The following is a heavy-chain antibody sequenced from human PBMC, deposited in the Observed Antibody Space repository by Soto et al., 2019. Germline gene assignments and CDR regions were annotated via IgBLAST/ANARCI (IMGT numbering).Heavy chain of an antibody. CDR1: GFTFSMFN. Sequence: GSLRLSCAAAGFTFSMFNMNWVRQAPGKGLEWVSYISSSSSTMYYPDPVKGRFTISRDNAKNSLYLQMNSLRAEDTAVYYCASDYPPWYSSGYYYYGIDVWGQGTTVTVSS. J-gene: IGHJ6*02. CDR3: ASDYPPWYSSGYYYYGIDV. D-gene: IGHD6-25*01. CDR2: ISSSSSTM. V-gene: IGHV3-48*04.